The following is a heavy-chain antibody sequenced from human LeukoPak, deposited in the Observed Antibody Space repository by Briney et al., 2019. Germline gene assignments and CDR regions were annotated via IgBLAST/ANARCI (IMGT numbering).Heavy chain of an antibody. J-gene: IGHJ5*02. CDR3: ARDGGAPEDNTRGFDP. CDR1: GFTFSSYS. CDR2: ISSSSSTI. D-gene: IGHD1-14*01. V-gene: IGHV3-48*01. Sequence: PGGSLRLSCAASGFTFSSYSMNWVRQAPGKGLEWVSYISSSSSTIYYADSVKGRFTISRDNAKNSLYLQMNSLRAEDTAVYYCARDGGAPEDNTRGFDPWGQGTLVTVSS.